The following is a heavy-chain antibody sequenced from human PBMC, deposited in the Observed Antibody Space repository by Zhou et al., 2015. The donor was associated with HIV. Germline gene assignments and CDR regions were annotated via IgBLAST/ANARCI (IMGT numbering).Heavy chain of an antibody. CDR3: ARGRARSGPGVVIPYYFDY. D-gene: IGHD3-22*01. J-gene: IGHJ4*02. CDR1: GDTFKNYA. CDR2: IIPIFGTA. Sequence: QVQLVQSGAEVKESGSSVKVSCKASGDTFKNYAITWVRQAPGQGLEWMGGIIPIFGTANYAQDFQGRVTITADKSTSTAYMELSSLRSEDTAVYYCARGRARSGPGVVIPYYFDYWGQGTLVTVSS. V-gene: IGHV1-69*06.